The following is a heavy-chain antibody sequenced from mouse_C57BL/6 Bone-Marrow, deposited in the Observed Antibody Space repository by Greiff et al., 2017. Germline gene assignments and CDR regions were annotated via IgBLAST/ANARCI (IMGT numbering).Heavy chain of an antibody. CDR2: ISSKSDNYAT. CDR3: TAGSSYDYFDY. CDR1: GFTFSNYW. Sequence: EVKVEESGGGLVQPGGSMKLSCVASGFTFSNYWMNWVRQSPEKGLEWVAQISSKSDNYATHYAVSVKGRFTISRDDSKSSVYLQMNNLRAEDTGICYCTAGSSYDYFDYWGQGTTLTVSS. D-gene: IGHD1-1*01. J-gene: IGHJ2*01. V-gene: IGHV6-3*01.